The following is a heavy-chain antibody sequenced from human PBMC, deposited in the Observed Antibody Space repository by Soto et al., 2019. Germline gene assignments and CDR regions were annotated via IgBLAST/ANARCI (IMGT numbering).Heavy chain of an antibody. CDR2: IYHTGTT. CDR3: ARSYYDDTGFAVDP. V-gene: IGHV4-30-2*01. D-gene: IGHD3-22*01. Sequence: PSETLSLTCTVSGGSINSGGYSWTWIRQPPGKGLEWIGFIYHTGTTYYNPSLKSRVTISVDTSKNQFSLKLTSVTAADTAVYYCARSYYDDTGFAVDPWGQGTLVTVSS. J-gene: IGHJ5*02. CDR1: GGSINSGGYS.